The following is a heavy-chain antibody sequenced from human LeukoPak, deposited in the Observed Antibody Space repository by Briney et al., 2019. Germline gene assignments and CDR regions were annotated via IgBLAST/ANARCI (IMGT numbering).Heavy chain of an antibody. Sequence: GGTLRLSCAASGFTFSGFAMSWIRQAPGKGLEWVAFIRYDGSNKYYADSVKGRFTISRDNSKNTLYLQMNSLRAEDTAVYYCAKPYGSGSYYTYYFDYWGQGTLVTVSS. CDR2: IRYDGSNK. CDR3: AKPYGSGSYYTYYFDY. D-gene: IGHD3-10*01. CDR1: GFTFSGFA. J-gene: IGHJ4*02. V-gene: IGHV3-30*02.